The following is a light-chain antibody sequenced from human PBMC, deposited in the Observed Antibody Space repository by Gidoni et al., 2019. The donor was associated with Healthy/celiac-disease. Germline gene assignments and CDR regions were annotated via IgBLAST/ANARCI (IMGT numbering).Light chain of an antibody. J-gene: IGKJ4*01. Sequence: DIVMTQSPDSLDPFLGERATINSKSRQRVLYSSNNKNYLAWYQQKPGQPPKLLIYWAATREPGVPDRFSGSGSGTDFTLTISSLQAEDVAVYYCQQYYSTPLTFGGGTKVEIK. CDR1: QRVLYSSNNKNY. CDR2: WAA. V-gene: IGKV4-1*01. CDR3: QQYYSTPLT.